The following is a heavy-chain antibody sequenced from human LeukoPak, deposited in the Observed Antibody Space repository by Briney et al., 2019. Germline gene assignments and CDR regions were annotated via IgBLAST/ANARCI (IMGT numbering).Heavy chain of an antibody. CDR3: ARGLSGSSSPLYPFDS. CDR2: IYSGGST. V-gene: IGHV3-53*01. D-gene: IGHD3-10*01. CDR1: GFTVNSNY. Sequence: PGGSLSLSCAVSGFTVNSNYMSWVRQAPGRGLEWVSVIYSGGSTYYADSVKGRFAISRDNSKNTLYLQMNSLRAEDTAVYYCARGLSGSSSPLYPFDSWGQGALVTVSS. J-gene: IGHJ4*02.